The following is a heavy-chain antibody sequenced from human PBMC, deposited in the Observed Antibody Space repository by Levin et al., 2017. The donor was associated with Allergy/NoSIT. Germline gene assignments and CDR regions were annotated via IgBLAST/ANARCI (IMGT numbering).Heavy chain of an antibody. D-gene: IGHD3-10*01. Sequence: SETLSLTCTVSGGSISSGSYYWSWIRQPAGKGLEWIGRIYTSGSTNYNPSLKSRVTISVDTSKNQFSLKLSSVTAADTAVYYCARGRITMVRGVTGGELFDYWGQGTLVTVSS. CDR2: IYTSGST. CDR1: GGSISSGSYY. CDR3: ARGRITMVRGVTGGELFDY. V-gene: IGHV4-61*02. J-gene: IGHJ4*02.